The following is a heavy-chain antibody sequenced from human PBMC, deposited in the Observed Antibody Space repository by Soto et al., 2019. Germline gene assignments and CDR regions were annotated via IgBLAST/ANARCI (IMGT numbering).Heavy chain of an antibody. CDR2: IYYSGST. J-gene: IGHJ6*02. CDR3: ARDDHGHVDTANYYGMDV. Sequence: QVQLQESGPGLVKPSQTLSLTCTVSGGSISSGGYYWSWIRQHPGKGLEWIGYIYYSGSTYYNPSLKSRVTISVDTSKNQFTLKLSSVTAADTAVYYCARDDHGHVDTANYYGMDVWGQGTTVTVSS. CDR1: GGSISSGGYY. D-gene: IGHD5-18*01. V-gene: IGHV4-31*03.